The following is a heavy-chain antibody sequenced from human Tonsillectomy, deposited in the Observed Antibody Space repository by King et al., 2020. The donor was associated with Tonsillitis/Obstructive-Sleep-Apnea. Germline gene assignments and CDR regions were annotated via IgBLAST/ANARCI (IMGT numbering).Heavy chain of an antibody. D-gene: IGHD2-2*02. Sequence: VQLVESGGGVVQPGGSLRLSCAASGFTFDDYAMHWVRQAPGKGLEWVSLISGDGGSTYYADSVKGRFTISRDNSKNSLYLQMNSLRTEDTALYYCAKAEGLYYSYYYYYMDVWGKGPTVTVSS. CDR1: GFTFDDYA. CDR3: AKAEGLYYSYYYYYMDV. CDR2: ISGDGGST. V-gene: IGHV3-43*02. J-gene: IGHJ6*03.